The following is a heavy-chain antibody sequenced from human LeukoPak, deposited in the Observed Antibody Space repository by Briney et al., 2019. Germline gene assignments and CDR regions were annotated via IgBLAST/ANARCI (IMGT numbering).Heavy chain of an antibody. Sequence: PSETLSLTCAVSGGSFSGYYWSWIRHPPGKGLEWNGEMNHSGSTNYNPSLKSRVTISVVTSKNQFSMKLSSVTAADTAVYYCANLYYCSSTSCYKDYWGQGTLVTVSS. CDR1: GGSFSGYY. J-gene: IGHJ4*02. D-gene: IGHD2-2*02. CDR2: MNHSGST. CDR3: ANLYYCSSTSCYKDY. V-gene: IGHV4-34*01.